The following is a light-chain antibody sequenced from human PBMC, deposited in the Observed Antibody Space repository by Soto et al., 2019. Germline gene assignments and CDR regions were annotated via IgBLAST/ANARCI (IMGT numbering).Light chain of an antibody. J-gene: IGKJ5*01. Sequence: DIQMTQSPSSLPASVGDRVTITCRASQGISTYLIWYQQRQGRAPKLLIYAASSLLSGVPSRFSGSGSGTDFTLTISSLQPEDFATYYCQQASSFPPTFGQGTLLEV. CDR1: QGISTY. CDR3: QQASSFPPT. V-gene: IGKV1-39*01. CDR2: AAS.